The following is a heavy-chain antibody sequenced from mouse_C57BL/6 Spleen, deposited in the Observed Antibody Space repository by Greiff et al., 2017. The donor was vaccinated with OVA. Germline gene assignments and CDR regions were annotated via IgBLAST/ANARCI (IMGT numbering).Heavy chain of an antibody. V-gene: IGHV3-1*01. J-gene: IGHJ3*01. CDR1: GYSITSGYD. Sequence: EVKLVESGPGMVKPSQSLSLTCTVTGYSITSGYDWHWIRHFPGNKLEWMGYISYSGSTNYNPSLKSRISITHDTSKNHFFLKLNSVTTEDTATYYCARARDSSGSAWFAYWGQGTLVTVSA. D-gene: IGHD3-2*02. CDR2: ISYSGST. CDR3: ARARDSSGSAWFAY.